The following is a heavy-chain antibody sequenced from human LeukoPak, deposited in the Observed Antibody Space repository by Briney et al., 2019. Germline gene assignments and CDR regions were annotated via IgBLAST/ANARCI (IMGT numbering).Heavy chain of an antibody. J-gene: IGHJ5*02. CDR1: GFTFSSYG. CDR2: IRYDGSNK. D-gene: IGHD3-3*01. Sequence: GGSLRLSCAAPGFTFSSYGMHWVRQAPGKGLEWVAFIRYDGSNKYYTDSVKGRFTISRDDSNSTLYLQMSSLRAEDTAVYFCATPRHYDFWSAFNHWGQGTLVIVSS. V-gene: IGHV3-30*02. CDR3: ATPRHYDFWSAFNH.